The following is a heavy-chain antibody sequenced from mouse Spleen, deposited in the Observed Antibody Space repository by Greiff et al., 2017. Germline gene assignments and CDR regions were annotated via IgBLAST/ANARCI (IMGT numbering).Heavy chain of an antibody. CDR1: GFNFKNTY. Sequence: VQLKQSGAELVRPGASVKLSCTASGFNFKNTYMHWVKQRPGQGLEWIGRIDPATGNTKYAPKFQGKATMTADTSSNTAYLQLRSLTSEDSAIYYCARYDGYYYMGYWGQGTSVPVSS. CDR2: IDPATGNT. J-gene: IGHJ2*02. D-gene: IGHD2-3*01. CDR3: ARYDGYYYMGY. V-gene: IGHV14-3*01.